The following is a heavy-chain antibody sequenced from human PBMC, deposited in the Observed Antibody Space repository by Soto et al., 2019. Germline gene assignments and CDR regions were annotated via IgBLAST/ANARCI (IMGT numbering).Heavy chain of an antibody. D-gene: IGHD1-26*01. CDR2: ISAYNGNT. Sequence: QVLMLQSGVEVKKPGASVKVSCKTSGYTFTDFGIIWVRQAPGQGLEWLGWISAYNGNTNYAQKMQGRVTLTTDTTSTAYLELKSLTSDDTAVYYCERSGAIAVAQTAAPDFDYWGQGTLVTVSS. CDR3: ERSGAIAVAQTAAPDFDY. CDR1: GYTFTDFG. J-gene: IGHJ4*02. V-gene: IGHV1-18*01.